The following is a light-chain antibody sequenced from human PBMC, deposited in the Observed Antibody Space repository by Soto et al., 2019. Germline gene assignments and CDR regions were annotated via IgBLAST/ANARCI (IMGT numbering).Light chain of an antibody. CDR2: GAS. Sequence: EIVLTQSPGTLSLSPGERATLSCRASQSVSSSYLAWYQQKPGQAPRLLIYGASSRATGIPDRFSGSGSGTAFTLTISRLEPEDFAVYYCHQYCSSPPITFGQGTRLEIK. J-gene: IGKJ5*01. V-gene: IGKV3-20*01. CDR3: HQYCSSPPIT. CDR1: QSVSSSY.